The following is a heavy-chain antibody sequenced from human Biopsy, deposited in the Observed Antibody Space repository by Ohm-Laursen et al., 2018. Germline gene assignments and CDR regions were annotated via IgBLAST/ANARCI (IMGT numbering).Heavy chain of an antibody. D-gene: IGHD2/OR15-2a*01. CDR1: GGSISSYY. CDR2: IYYSGTT. CDR3: ARATNSTGWPYYYFYGMDV. V-gene: IGHV4-59*01. Sequence: TLSLTCVVSGGSISSYYWNWIRQPPGKGLEWIGYIYYSGTTDYSPSLKSRVTISVDTSKNQFSLRLNSVTAADTAVYYCARATNSTGWPYYYFYGMDVWGQGTTVTVSS. J-gene: IGHJ6*02.